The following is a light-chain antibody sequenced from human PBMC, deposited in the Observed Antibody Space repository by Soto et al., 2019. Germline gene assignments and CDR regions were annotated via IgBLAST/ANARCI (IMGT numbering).Light chain of an antibody. CDR3: LQALQPPLP. V-gene: IGKV2-28*01. J-gene: IGKJ4*01. Sequence: DIVMTQSPLSLPVTPGEPASISCRSSQSLLHSNGYNYLDWYLQKPGQSPQPLIYLGSNRASGVPARFSGSGAGTDFTRKLRRVETEDVWVYYFLQALQPPLPFGGGTKGEIK. CDR2: LGS. CDR1: QSLLHSNGYNY.